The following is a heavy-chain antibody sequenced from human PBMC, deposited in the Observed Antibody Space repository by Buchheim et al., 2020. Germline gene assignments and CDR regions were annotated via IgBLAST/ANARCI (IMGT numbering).Heavy chain of an antibody. J-gene: IGHJ6*02. D-gene: IGHD2-2*01. Sequence: QVQLVESGGGVVQPGRSLRLSCAASGFTFSNYGIHWVRQAPGKGLEWVAVIWFDGSNKYYADSVKGRFTISRDNSKSTLYLQMNSLRAEDTGVYYCARDFYSSNTIAFPYYYYGMDVWGLGTT. CDR3: ARDFYSSNTIAFPYYYYGMDV. CDR2: IWFDGSNK. V-gene: IGHV3-33*01. CDR1: GFTFSNYG.